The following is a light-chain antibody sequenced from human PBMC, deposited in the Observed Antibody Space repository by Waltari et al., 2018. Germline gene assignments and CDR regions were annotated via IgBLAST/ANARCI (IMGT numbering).Light chain of an antibody. CDR1: QSISSW. Sequence: DIQMTQSPSTLSASVGDRDTITCRASQSISSWLAWYQQKPGKAPKLLIYKASSLESGGPSRFSGSGSGTEFTLTISSLQPDDFATYYCQQYNSYSLALTFGGGTKVEIK. CDR3: QQYNSYSLALT. V-gene: IGKV1-5*03. CDR2: KAS. J-gene: IGKJ4*01.